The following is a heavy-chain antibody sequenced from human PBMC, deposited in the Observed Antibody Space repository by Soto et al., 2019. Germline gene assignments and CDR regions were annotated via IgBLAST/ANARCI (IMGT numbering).Heavy chain of an antibody. CDR3: ARVAIRGVMSGYYYGMDV. J-gene: IGHJ6*02. Sequence: SVKVSCKASGGTFSSYAISWVRQAPGQGLEWMGGIIPIFGTANYAQKFQGRVTITADESTSTAYMELSSLRSEDTAVYYCARVAIRGVMSGYYYGMDVWGQGTTVTVSS. V-gene: IGHV1-69*13. D-gene: IGHD3-10*01. CDR1: GGTFSSYA. CDR2: IIPIFGTA.